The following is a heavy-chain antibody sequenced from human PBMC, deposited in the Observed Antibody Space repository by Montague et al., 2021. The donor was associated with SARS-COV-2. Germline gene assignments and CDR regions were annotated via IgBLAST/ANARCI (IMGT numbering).Heavy chain of an antibody. CDR1: GDSVSSNNAA. V-gene: IGHV6-1*01. CDR3: ARDAYIGSTWPFSGYGMDV. D-gene: IGHD6-13*01. J-gene: IGHJ6*02. Sequence: CAISGDSVSSNNAAWNWIRQSPSRGLEWLGRANYRSKWHYDYAVSVKSRILIIPNTSENQFSLQLSSVTPEDTAVYYCARDAYIGSTWPFSGYGMDVWGQGTTVTVSS. CDR2: ANYRSKWHY.